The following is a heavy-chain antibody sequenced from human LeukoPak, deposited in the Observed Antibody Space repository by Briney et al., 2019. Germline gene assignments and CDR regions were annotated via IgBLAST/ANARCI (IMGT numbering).Heavy chain of an antibody. CDR3: ARDRIVGATPNDALDI. CDR2: IYSGGTT. CDR1: GFTVSSNH. D-gene: IGHD1-26*01. Sequence: PGGSLRLSCTASGFTVSSNHMSWVRQAPGKGLEWVSVIYSGGTTYYADSVKGRFTISRDNSKNTLYLQMNSLRAEDTAVYYCARDRIVGATPNDALDIWGQGTMVTVSS. V-gene: IGHV3-53*01. J-gene: IGHJ3*02.